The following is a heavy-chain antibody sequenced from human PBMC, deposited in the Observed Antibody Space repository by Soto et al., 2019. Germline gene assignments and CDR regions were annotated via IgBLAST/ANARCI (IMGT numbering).Heavy chain of an antibody. CDR1: GGSISSGDYY. J-gene: IGHJ4*02. Sequence: QVQLQESGPGLVKPSQTLSLTCTVSGGSISSGDYYWSWIRQPPGRGLEWIVYIYYRGNTYYKLSLKSRVTISVDTSKNQFSPKLSSVSAAVTAMYYCARSSAYPYFFDYWGQGTLVTVSS. D-gene: IGHD3-22*01. CDR3: ARSSAYPYFFDY. V-gene: IGHV4-30-4*01. CDR2: IYYRGNT.